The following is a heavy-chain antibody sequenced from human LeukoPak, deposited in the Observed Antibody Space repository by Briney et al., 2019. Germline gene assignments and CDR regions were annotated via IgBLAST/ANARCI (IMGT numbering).Heavy chain of an antibody. CDR1: GGSISSSSYY. V-gene: IGHV4-39*07. J-gene: IGHJ5*02. CDR2: IYYSGST. Sequence: PSETLSLTCTVSGGSISSSSYYWGWIRQPPGKGLEWIGSIYYSGSTYYNPSLKSRATMSVDTSKNQFSLKLSSVTAADTAVYYCARDFSTAYSTDWFDPWGQGTLVTVSS. D-gene: IGHD6-13*01. CDR3: ARDFSTAYSTDWFDP.